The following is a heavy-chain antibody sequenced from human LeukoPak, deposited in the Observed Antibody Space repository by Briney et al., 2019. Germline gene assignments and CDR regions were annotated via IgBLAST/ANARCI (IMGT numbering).Heavy chain of an antibody. J-gene: IGHJ6*03. D-gene: IGHD3-3*01. CDR3: GRAGGYDFLASMDV. CDR2: IRNKANSYTT. CDR1: GFSFSDHY. Sequence: GGSLRLSCVVSGFSFSDHYMDWVRQAPGKGLEWVGRIRNKANSYTTEYAASVKGRFTISRDDSKNSVYLQMNSLETEDTAVYYCGRAGGYDFLASMDVWGKGTTVIVSS. V-gene: IGHV3-72*01.